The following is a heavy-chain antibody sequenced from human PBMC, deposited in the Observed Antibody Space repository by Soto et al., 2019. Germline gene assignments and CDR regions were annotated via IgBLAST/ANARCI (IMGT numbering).Heavy chain of an antibody. CDR2: IRDRAYNYAT. CDR3: TRLISAAQDY. CDR1: GFVFKDSS. J-gene: IGHJ4*02. D-gene: IGHD3-10*01. V-gene: IGHV3-73*01. Sequence: EVLLVESGGVLVQPGGSLKLACAASGFVFKDSSIHWVRQASGQGMELIGRIRDRAYNYATAYAASMNGRFTISRDDSNNMAYLQMNGLETEDTAIYYGTRLISAAQDYWGQGTLVTVSS.